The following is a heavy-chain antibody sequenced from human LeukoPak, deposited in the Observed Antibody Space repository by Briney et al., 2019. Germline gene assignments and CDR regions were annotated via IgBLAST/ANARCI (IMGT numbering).Heavy chain of an antibody. D-gene: IGHD5-24*01. CDR2: IRSKTYGGTT. CDR3: TRALEMATLTY. V-gene: IGHV3-49*04. Sequence: GGSLRLSCAASGFTFSSYAMSWVRQAPGMGLEWVGFIRSKTYGGTTEYAASVKGRFTISRDDSKSIAYLQMNSLKTEDTAVYYCTRALEMATLTYWGQGTLVTVSS. CDR1: GFTFSSYA. J-gene: IGHJ4*02.